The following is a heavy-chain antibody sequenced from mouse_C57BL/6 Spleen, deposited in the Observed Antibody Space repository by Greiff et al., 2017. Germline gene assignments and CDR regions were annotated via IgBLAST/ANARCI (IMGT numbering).Heavy chain of an antibody. J-gene: IGHJ3*01. CDR2: ISYDGSN. V-gene: IGHV3-6*01. CDR1: GYSITSGYY. Sequence: EVQLVESGPGLVKPSQSLSLTCSVTGYSITSGYYWNWIRQFPGNKLEWMGYISYDGSNNYNPSLKNRISITRDTSKNQFFLKLNSVTTEDTATYYCARDGVYYGSSEAYWGQGTLVTVSA. D-gene: IGHD1-1*01. CDR3: ARDGVYYGSSEAY.